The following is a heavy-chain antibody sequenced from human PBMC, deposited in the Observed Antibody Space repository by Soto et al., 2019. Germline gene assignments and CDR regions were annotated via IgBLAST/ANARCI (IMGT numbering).Heavy chain of an antibody. J-gene: IGHJ4*02. CDR3: AKVDVYCTNGVCYDYFDY. V-gene: IGHV3-23*01. Sequence: GSLRLSCAASGFTCSSYAMSWVRQAPGKGLEWVSAISGSGGSTYYADSVKGRFTISRDNSKNTLYLQMNSLRAEDTAVYYCAKVDVYCTNGVCYDYFDYWGQGTLVTVSS. CDR2: ISGSGGST. CDR1: GFTCSSYA. D-gene: IGHD2-8*01.